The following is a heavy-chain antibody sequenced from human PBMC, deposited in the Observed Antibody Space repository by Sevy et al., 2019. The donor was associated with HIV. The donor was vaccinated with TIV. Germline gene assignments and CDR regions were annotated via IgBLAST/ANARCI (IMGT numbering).Heavy chain of an antibody. CDR3: ATLTPYDSSGSDAFDI. V-gene: IGHV4-59*01. CDR2: IYYSGST. CDR1: GGSISSYY. Sequence: SETLSLTCTVSGGSISSYYWSWIRQPPGKGLEWIGYIYYSGSTNYNPSLKSRVTISVDTSKNQFSLKLSSVTAADTAVYYFATLTPYDSSGSDAFDIWGQGTMVTVSS. D-gene: IGHD3-22*01. J-gene: IGHJ3*02.